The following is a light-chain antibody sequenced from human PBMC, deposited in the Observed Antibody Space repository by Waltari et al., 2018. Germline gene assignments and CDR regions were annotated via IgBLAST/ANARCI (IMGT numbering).Light chain of an antibody. J-gene: IGLJ2*01. CDR1: TSDVGGSNL. Sequence: QSALTQPASVSGSPGQSITISCTGSTSDVGGSNLVSWYRQFPNKAPHLIIYEGTRRPSGVSSRFSASKSGNTASLTISGLQAEDEALYFCSSYARSDNSVLFGGGTQLSVL. CDR3: SSYARSDNSVL. CDR2: EGT. V-gene: IGLV2-23*01.